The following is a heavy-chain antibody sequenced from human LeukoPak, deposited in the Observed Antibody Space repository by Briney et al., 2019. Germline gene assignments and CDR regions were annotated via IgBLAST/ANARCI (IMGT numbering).Heavy chain of an antibody. CDR1: GFTFSSYG. CDR2: IWYDGSNK. D-gene: IGHD3-10*01. Sequence: PGRSLRLSCAASGFTFSSYGMHWVRQAPGKGLEWVAVIWYDGSNKYYADSVKGRFTISRDNSKNTLYLQMNSLRAEDTAVYYCAREAMVRGVPSLIDYWGQGTLVTVSS. V-gene: IGHV3-33*01. CDR3: AREAMVRGVPSLIDY. J-gene: IGHJ4*02.